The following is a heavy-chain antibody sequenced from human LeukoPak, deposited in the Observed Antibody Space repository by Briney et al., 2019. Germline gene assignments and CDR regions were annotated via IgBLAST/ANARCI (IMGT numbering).Heavy chain of an antibody. CDR2: INPSGGST. Sequence: ASVKVSCKASGYTFTSYYMHWVRQAPGQGVEGMGMINPSGGSTSYAQKFQGRVTMTRDMSTSTVYMELSSLRSEDTAVYYCAREKGSSSRYFRDYYMDVWGKGTTVTVSS. CDR1: GYTFTSYY. V-gene: IGHV1-46*01. D-gene: IGHD6-13*01. CDR3: AREKGSSSRYFRDYYMDV. J-gene: IGHJ6*03.